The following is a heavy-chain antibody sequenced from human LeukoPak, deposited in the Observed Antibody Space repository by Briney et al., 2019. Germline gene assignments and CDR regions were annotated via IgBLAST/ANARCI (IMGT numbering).Heavy chain of an antibody. J-gene: IGHJ5*02. CDR2: INPNSGGT. Sequence: GASVKVSCKASGYTFTGYYMHWVGQAPGQRLEWMGWINPNSGGTNYAQKFQGRVTMTRDTSISTAYMELSRLRSDDTAVYYCARDNSWDIVVVPAASNWFDPWGQGTLITVSS. CDR1: GYTFTGYY. CDR3: ARDNSWDIVVVPAASNWFDP. D-gene: IGHD2-2*01. V-gene: IGHV1-2*02.